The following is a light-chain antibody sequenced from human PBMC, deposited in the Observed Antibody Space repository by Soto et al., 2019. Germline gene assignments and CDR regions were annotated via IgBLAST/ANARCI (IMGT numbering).Light chain of an antibody. CDR2: EVT. Sequence: QSVLTQSASVSESPGQSITISCTGTSSDVGGYNYVSWYQQHPGKAPRLMIFEVTNRPSGVSNRFSGSKSGNTASLTISGLQAEDEADYYCSSYTSSRTWVFGGGTKVTVL. V-gene: IGLV2-14*01. J-gene: IGLJ3*02. CDR3: SSYTSSRTWV. CDR1: SSDVGGYNY.